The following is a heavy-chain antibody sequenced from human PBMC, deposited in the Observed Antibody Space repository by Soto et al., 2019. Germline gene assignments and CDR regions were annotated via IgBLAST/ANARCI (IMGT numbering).Heavy chain of an antibody. V-gene: IGHV3-23*01. CDR2: ISASGDNT. D-gene: IGHD3-22*01. J-gene: IGHJ4*02. CDR1: GFAFSSYP. Sequence: GGSLRLSCAASGFAFSSYPMTWVRQAPGKGLEWVSGISASGDNTYYGDSVKGRFTLSRDNSKNTLYLQMNSLRAEDTAVYYCAKEPHNYDSSGHPAPYYFDFWGQGTLVTVSS. CDR3: AKEPHNYDSSGHPAPYYFDF.